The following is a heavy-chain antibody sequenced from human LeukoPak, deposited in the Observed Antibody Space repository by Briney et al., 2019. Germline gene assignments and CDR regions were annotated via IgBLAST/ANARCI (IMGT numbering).Heavy chain of an antibody. D-gene: IGHD6-19*01. CDR1: DDSISDYY. CDR2: FHNSGTS. V-gene: IGHV4-59*08. J-gene: IGHJ4*02. Sequence: PSETLSLTCTVSDDSISDYYRGWIRQPPGKGLEWIGYFHNSGTSTYNPSLKSRVTISADTSKNQFSLKLSFVTAADTAVYYCARRALYSSGFDSWGQGTLVTVSS. CDR3: ARRALYSSGFDS.